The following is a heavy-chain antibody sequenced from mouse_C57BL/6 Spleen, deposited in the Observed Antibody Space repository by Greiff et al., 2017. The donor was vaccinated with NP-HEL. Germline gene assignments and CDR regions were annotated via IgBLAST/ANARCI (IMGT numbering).Heavy chain of an antibody. D-gene: IGHD2-2*01. V-gene: IGHV5-4*01. Sequence: EVKVVESGGGLVKPGGSLKLSCAASGFTFSSYAMSWVRQTPEKRLEWVATISDGGSYTYYPDNVKGRFTISRDNAKNNLYLQMSHLKSEDTAMYYCARDPDGYDEYYFDYWGQGTTLTVSS. J-gene: IGHJ2*01. CDR1: GFTFSSYA. CDR3: ARDPDGYDEYYFDY. CDR2: ISDGGSYT.